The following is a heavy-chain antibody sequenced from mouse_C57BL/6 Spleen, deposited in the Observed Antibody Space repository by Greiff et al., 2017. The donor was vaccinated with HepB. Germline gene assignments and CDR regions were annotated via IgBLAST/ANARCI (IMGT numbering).Heavy chain of an antibody. CDR3: ARSHSIIDY. D-gene: IGHD2-10*02. Sequence: VQLQQSGPELVKPGASVKISCKASGYTFTDYYMNWVKQSHGKSLEWIGDINPNNGGTSYNQKFKGKATLTVDKSSSTAYMELRSLTSEDSAVYYCARSHSIIDYWGQGTTLTVSS. CDR2: INPNNGGT. J-gene: IGHJ2*01. CDR1: GYTFTDYY. V-gene: IGHV1-26*01.